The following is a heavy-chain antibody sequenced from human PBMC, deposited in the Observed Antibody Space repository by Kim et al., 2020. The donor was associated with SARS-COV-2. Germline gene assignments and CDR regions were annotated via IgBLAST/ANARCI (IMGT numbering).Heavy chain of an antibody. D-gene: IGHD2-2*01. J-gene: IGHJ4*02. CDR2: INHSGST. CDR3: AGIRTSSPQRTTPFEY. V-gene: IGHV4-34*01. CDR1: GGSFSGYY. Sequence: SETLSLTCAVYGGSFSGYYWIWIRQPPGKGLEWIGEINHSGSTTYNPSLKSRVTISVDTTKNQFSLKLSSVTAADTAVYYCAGIRTSSPQRTTPFEYWGRGTLVTVSS.